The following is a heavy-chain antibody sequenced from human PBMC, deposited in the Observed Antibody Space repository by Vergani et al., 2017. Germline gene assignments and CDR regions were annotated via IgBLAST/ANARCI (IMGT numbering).Heavy chain of an antibody. D-gene: IGHD3-10*01. CDR3: ASRRPRLNLVSKSNAGTFDS. CDR2: ITAIGSA. J-gene: IGHJ4*02. V-gene: IGHV4-34*02. Sequence: QVHLQQRGAGVLKPSETLSLTCGVIGGSLSGYFWSWIRQSPGRGLEWIGEITAIGSAKYSPSATSRVTISVATSRGEFTLTVTSVTAADTGLYFCASRRPRLNLVSKSNAGTFDSWGQGTLVTVSS. CDR1: GGSLSGYF.